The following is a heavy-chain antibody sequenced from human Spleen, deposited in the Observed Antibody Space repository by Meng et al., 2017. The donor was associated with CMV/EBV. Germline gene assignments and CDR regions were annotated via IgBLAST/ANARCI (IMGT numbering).Heavy chain of an antibody. CDR2: INPNSGGT. J-gene: IGHJ5*02. V-gene: IGHV1-2*02. Sequence: ASVKVSCKASGYTFTGYYMHWVRQAPGQGLEWMGWINPNSGGTNYAQKFQGRVTMTRDTSISTACMELSRLRSDDTAVYYCAREGCSSTSCYLRFDPWGQGTLVTVSS. D-gene: IGHD2-2*01. CDR1: GYTFTGYY. CDR3: AREGCSSTSCYLRFDP.